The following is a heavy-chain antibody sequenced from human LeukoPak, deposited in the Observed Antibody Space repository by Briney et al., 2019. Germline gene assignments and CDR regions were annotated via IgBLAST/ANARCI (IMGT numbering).Heavy chain of an antibody. Sequence: SETLSLTCTVSGGSTSSHYWSWIRQPPGKGLEWIGYIYYSGSTNYNPSLKSRVTISVDTSKNQFSLKLSSVTAADTAVYYCARALRYDFWSGYLGPNDAFDIWGQGTMVTVSS. V-gene: IGHV4-59*11. CDR3: ARALRYDFWSGYLGPNDAFDI. CDR2: IYYSGST. CDR1: GGSTSSHY. D-gene: IGHD3-3*01. J-gene: IGHJ3*02.